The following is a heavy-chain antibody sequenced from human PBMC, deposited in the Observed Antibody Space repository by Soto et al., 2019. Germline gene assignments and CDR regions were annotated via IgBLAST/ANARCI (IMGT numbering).Heavy chain of an antibody. Sequence: EVQLVESGGGLVMPGGSLRLSCAASGFTFSTAWMSWVRQAPGKGQEWGARIKSNNEGGTADYTARVKGKFTVSRDDSKTTLFLQMNTLGADDTAVYYCTTRICGGAGFYSDDFFDYWGQGALVTVSS. V-gene: IGHV3-15*01. CDR1: GFTFSTAW. D-gene: IGHD2-21*01. CDR2: IKSNNEGGTA. J-gene: IGHJ4*02. CDR3: TTRICGGAGFYSDDFFDY.